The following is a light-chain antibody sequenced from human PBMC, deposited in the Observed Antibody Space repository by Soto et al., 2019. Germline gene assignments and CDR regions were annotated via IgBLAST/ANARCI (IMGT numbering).Light chain of an antibody. Sequence: QSVLAQPASVSGSPGQSITISCTGTSSDVGSYNLVSWYQQHPGKAPKLLIFESSKRPSGVSNRFSGSKSGNTASLTISGLQAEDEADYYCCSYAGANNFCGTGTKVTVL. V-gene: IGLV2-23*01. CDR3: CSYAGANNF. CDR1: SSDVGSYNL. J-gene: IGLJ1*01. CDR2: ESS.